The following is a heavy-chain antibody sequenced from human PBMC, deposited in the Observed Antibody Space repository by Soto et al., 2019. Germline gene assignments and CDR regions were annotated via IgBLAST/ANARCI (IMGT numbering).Heavy chain of an antibody. D-gene: IGHD6-25*01. Sequence: PVGSLRLSCAASRFTFSSYGMHWVRQAPGKGLEWVAAISYDGSNKNYADSVKGRFTISRDNSKNTLYLQMNSLRAEDTAVYYCAKDRLQTYGMDVWGQGTTVTVSS. CDR2: ISYDGSNK. CDR3: AKDRLQTYGMDV. V-gene: IGHV3-30*18. J-gene: IGHJ6*02. CDR1: RFTFSSYG.